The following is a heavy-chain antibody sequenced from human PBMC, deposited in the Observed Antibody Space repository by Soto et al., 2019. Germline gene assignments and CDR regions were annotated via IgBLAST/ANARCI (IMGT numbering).Heavy chain of an antibody. Sequence: GGSLRLSCAASGFTFSSFTMNWVRQAPGKGLEWVSSISSSTPYRYYTDSVKGRFTISRDNAKNSLYLQMNSLRAEDTAVYYCARDLGYYNNANYHYYFDYWGQGALVTVS. D-gene: IGHD3-22*01. J-gene: IGHJ4*02. CDR2: ISSSTPYR. CDR1: GFTFSSFT. CDR3: ARDLGYYNNANYHYYFDY. V-gene: IGHV3-21*01.